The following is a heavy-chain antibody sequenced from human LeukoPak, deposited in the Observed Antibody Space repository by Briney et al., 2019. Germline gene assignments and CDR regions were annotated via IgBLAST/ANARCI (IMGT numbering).Heavy chain of an antibody. J-gene: IGHJ4*02. CDR2: ISGSGGST. D-gene: IGHD3-9*01. Sequence: GGSLRPSCAASGFTFSSYAMSWVRQAPGKGLEWVSAISGSGGSTYYADSVKGRFTISRDNSKNTLYLQMNSLRAEDTAVYYCARVSGILTGSDYWGQGTLVTVSS. CDR1: GFTFSSYA. CDR3: ARVSGILTGSDY. V-gene: IGHV3-23*01.